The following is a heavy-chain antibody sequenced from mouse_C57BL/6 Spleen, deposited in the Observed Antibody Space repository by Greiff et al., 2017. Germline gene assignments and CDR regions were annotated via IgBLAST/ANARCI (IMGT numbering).Heavy chain of an antibody. Sequence: EVQLQQSGPELVKPGASVKISCKASGYTFTDYYMNWVKQSHGKSLEWIGDINPNNGGTSYNQKFKGKATLTVDKSSSTAYMERRSLTSEDSAVYDCARALTTVVAPFAYWGQGTLVTVSA. CDR2: INPNNGGT. V-gene: IGHV1-26*01. D-gene: IGHD1-1*01. CDR1: GYTFTDYY. J-gene: IGHJ3*01. CDR3: ARALTTVVAPFAY.